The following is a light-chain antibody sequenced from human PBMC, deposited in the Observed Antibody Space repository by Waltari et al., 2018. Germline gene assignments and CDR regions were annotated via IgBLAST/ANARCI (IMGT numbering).Light chain of an antibody. J-gene: IGLJ3*02. V-gene: IGLV2-11*01. Sequence: QSALTQPHSVSASPGQSVTIPCSGSINDVGVEDYVSWYQQLPGKAPKLILSDVVKRPSGVPLRFSGSKYGTTASLTISGLQTDDEATYYCCSYAGAYTFVFGGGTKLTVL. CDR3: CSYAGAYTFV. CDR1: INDVGVEDY. CDR2: DVV.